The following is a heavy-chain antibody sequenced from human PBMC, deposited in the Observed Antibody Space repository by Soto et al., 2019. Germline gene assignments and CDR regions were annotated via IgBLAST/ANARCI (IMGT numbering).Heavy chain of an antibody. Sequence: EVQLLESGGGLVRPGGSLRLSCAASGFTFSTYAMTWVRQAPGKGLEWVSTISGLGAGTYYADSVKGRFTISRDNSKNRVYLQMDSLRAEDTAVYYCSRSRTGYYFDYWGQGTLVTVSS. CDR3: SRSRTGYYFDY. CDR2: ISGLGAGT. CDR1: GFTFSTYA. V-gene: IGHV3-23*01. J-gene: IGHJ4*02.